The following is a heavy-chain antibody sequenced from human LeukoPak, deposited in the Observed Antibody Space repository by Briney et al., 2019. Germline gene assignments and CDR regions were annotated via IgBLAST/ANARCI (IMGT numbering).Heavy chain of an antibody. CDR1: GFAFSSYS. Sequence: PGGSLRLSCAASGFAFSSYSMSWVRQAPGKGLEWVSSITSGSSYIYYADSVKGRFTISRDDAKNSLYLQMNSLRVEDTAVYYCTRERHTFDPWDQGTLVTVSS. J-gene: IGHJ5*02. CDR3: TRERHTFDP. CDR2: ITSGSSYI. V-gene: IGHV3-21*01.